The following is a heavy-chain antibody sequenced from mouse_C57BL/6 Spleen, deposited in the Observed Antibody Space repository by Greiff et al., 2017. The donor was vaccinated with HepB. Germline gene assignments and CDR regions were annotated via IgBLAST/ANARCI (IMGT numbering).Heavy chain of an antibody. J-gene: IGHJ2*01. CDR2: ISSGSSTI. CDR3: ARQFIYYFDY. CDR1: GFTFSDYG. D-gene: IGHD1-2*01. Sequence: DVQLQESGGGLVKPGGSLKLSCAASGFTFSDYGMHWVRQAPEKGLEWVAYISSGSSTIYYADTVKGRFTISRDNAKNTLFLQMTSLRSEDTAMYYCARQFIYYFDYWGQGTTLTVSS. V-gene: IGHV5-17*01.